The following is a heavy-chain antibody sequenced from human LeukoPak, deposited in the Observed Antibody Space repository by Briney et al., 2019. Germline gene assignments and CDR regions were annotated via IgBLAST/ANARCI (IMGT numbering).Heavy chain of an antibody. CDR1: GASIDSHSW. V-gene: IGHV4/OR15-8*01. J-gene: IGHJ4*02. CDR3: AYDRNFALDN. Sequence: SETLSLTCAVSGASIDSHSWWSWVRQPPGKGLEWIGEIYHSGGANYKPSLKSRVTMSVDTSKNHFSLKLTSVTAADTAVYYCAYDRNFALDNWGQGTLVTVSS. D-gene: IGHD3-10*02. CDR2: IYHSGGA.